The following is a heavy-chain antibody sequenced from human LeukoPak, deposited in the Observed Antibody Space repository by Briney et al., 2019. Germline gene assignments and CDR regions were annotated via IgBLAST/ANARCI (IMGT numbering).Heavy chain of an antibody. CDR1: GGSISSSSYY. D-gene: IGHD4/OR15-4a*01. J-gene: IGHJ4*02. Sequence: SETLSLTCTVSGGSISSSSYYWGWIRQPPGKGLEWIGSIYYSGSTYYNPSLKSRVTISVDTSKNQFSLKLSSVTAADTAVYYCARDQRGASVYWGQGTLVTVSS. V-gene: IGHV4-39*07. CDR2: IYYSGST. CDR3: ARDQRGASVY.